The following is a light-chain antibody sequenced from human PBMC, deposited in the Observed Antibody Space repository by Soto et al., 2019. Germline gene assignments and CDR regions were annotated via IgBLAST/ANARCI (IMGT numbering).Light chain of an antibody. Sequence: EIVLTQSPGTLSLSPGERATLSCRASQSVSTSYLVWYQQKPGQAPRLLIYDASNRATGIPARFSGSGSGTDFTLTISSLQPEDFATYYCQQRSNWPPITFGQGTRLEIK. CDR3: QQRSNWPPIT. CDR1: QSVSTSY. CDR2: DAS. V-gene: IGKV3-11*01. J-gene: IGKJ5*01.